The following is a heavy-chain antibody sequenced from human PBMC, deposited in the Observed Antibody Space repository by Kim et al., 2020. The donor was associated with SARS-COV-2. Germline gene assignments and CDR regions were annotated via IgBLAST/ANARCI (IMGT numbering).Heavy chain of an antibody. J-gene: IGHJ6*02. CDR3: ARRGSGYDLSYYYAMDV. CDR1: GFAFNDYE. D-gene: IGHD6-25*01. Sequence: GGSLRLSCAASGFAFNDYEMHWVRQAPGKALEWVAILSYDESKRYYADSVKGRFTISRDRSKNTLYLQMNSLRPDDTAVYYCARRGSGYDLSYYYAMDVWGQGTTVTVSS. CDR2: LSYDESKR. V-gene: IGHV3-30-3*01.